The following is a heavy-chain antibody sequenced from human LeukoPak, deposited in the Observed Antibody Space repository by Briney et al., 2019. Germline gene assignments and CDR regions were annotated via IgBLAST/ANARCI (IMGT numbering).Heavy chain of an antibody. CDR1: GFTFSSYA. Sequence: GGSLRLSCAASGFTFSSYAMHWVRQAPGKGLEYVTGISSNGGSTYYANSVKGRFTISRDNSKNTLYLQMNSLRAEDTAVYYCAISLIAARTRDYWGQGTLVTVSS. J-gene: IGHJ4*02. D-gene: IGHD6-6*01. V-gene: IGHV3-64*01. CDR2: ISSNGGST. CDR3: AISLIAARTRDY.